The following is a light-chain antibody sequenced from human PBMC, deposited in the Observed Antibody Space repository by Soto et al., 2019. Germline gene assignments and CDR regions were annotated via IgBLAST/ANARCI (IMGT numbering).Light chain of an antibody. CDR1: QSIGTY. J-gene: IGKJ4*01. Sequence: IQMTQSPSSLSASVGDRVTITCRASQSIGTYLNWYQQKPGKAPNLLMYGASRLESGVPPRFSGSGSGTDFTLTINSLQPEDFATYYCQQSDTAPLTFPLTFGGGTKV. CDR3: QQSDTAPLTFPLT. CDR2: GAS. V-gene: IGKV1-39*01.